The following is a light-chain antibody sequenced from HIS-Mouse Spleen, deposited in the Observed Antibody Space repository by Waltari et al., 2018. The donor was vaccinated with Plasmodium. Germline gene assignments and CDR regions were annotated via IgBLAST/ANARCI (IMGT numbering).Light chain of an antibody. CDR2: AAS. CDR1: QSISSY. CDR3: QQSYSTPWT. Sequence: DIQMTQSPSSLSASVGDRVTITCRASQSISSYFNGYQQKPGKAPKLLIYAASSLQSGVPSRFSGSGSGTDFTLTISSLQPEDFATYYCQQSYSTPWTFGQGTKVEIK. V-gene: IGKV1-39*01. J-gene: IGKJ1*01.